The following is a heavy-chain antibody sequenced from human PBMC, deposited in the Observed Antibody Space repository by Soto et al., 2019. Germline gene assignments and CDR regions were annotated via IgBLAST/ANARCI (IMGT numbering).Heavy chain of an antibody. Sequence: EVQLVESGGAVVQPGGSLRLSCVASGLTFEDYTFHWVRQVPGQGLEWVSLVSWDGGSTYYADSVKGRFAISRDNSKNSLYLQMNSLRIEDSALYYCAKDQGPGRLTYFDSWGQGTLVTVSS. J-gene: IGHJ4*02. CDR1: GLTFEDYT. CDR2: VSWDGGST. CDR3: AKDQGPGRLTYFDS. V-gene: IGHV3-43*01. D-gene: IGHD7-27*01.